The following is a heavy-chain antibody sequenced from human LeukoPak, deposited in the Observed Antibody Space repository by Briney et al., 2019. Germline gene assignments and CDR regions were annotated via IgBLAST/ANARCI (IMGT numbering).Heavy chain of an antibody. CDR2: ISSSGSTI. Sequence: GGSLRLSCAASGFTFSDYYMSWIRQAPGKGLEWVSYISSSGSTIYYADSVKGRFTISRDNAKNSLYLQMNSLRAEDTAVYYCARVQRGGYDILTGYYSLDYWGQGTLVTVSS. V-gene: IGHV3-11*04. D-gene: IGHD3-9*01. J-gene: IGHJ4*02. CDR1: GFTFSDYY. CDR3: ARVQRGGYDILTGYYSLDY.